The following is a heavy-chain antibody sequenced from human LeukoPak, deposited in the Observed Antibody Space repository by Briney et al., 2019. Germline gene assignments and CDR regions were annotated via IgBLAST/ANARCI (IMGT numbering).Heavy chain of an antibody. CDR3: AELGITMIGGV. D-gene: IGHD3-10*02. V-gene: IGHV3-11*04. CDR1: GFTFRDYY. J-gene: IGHJ6*04. Sequence: PGGSLRLSCTASGFTFRDYYVTWIRQAPGKGLEWVSYIRSTGSSTAYADSVKGRFAISRDNAKNSLYLQMNSLRAEDTAVYYCAELGITMIGGVWGKGTTVTISS. CDR2: IRSTGSST.